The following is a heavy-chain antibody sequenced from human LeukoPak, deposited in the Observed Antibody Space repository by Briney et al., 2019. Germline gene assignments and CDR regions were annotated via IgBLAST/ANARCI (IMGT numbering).Heavy chain of an antibody. CDR3: AKVYYYDSSGYS. CDR2: IRYDGSNK. CDR1: GFTFSSYG. D-gene: IGHD3-22*01. V-gene: IGHV3-30*02. J-gene: IGHJ4*02. Sequence: GGSLRLSCAASGFTFSSYGMHWVRQAPGKGLEWVAFIRYDGSNKYYADSVKGRFTISRYNSKNTLYLQMNSLRAEDTAVYYCAKVYYYDSSGYSWGQGTLVTVSS.